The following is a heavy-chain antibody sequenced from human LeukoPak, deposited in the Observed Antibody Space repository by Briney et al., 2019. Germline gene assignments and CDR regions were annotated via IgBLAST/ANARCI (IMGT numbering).Heavy chain of an antibody. V-gene: IGHV4-59*08. CDR2: IYYSGST. D-gene: IGHD3-3*01. CDR3: ARHLLPIGVVTESAFDI. Sequence: SETLSLTCTVSGGSISSYYWSWIRQPPGKGLEWIGYIYYSGSTNYNPSLKSRVTISVDTSKNQFSLKLSSVTAADTAVYYCARHLLPIGVVTESAFDIWGQGTMVTVSS. CDR1: GGSISSYY. J-gene: IGHJ3*02.